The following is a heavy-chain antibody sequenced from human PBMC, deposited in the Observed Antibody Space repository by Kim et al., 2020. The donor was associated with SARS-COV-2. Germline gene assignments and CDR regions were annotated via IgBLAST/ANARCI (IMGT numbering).Heavy chain of an antibody. Sequence: ASVKVSCKAYGYIFTSSGMSWVRQAPGQGLEWMGWINTNTGNPTYAQAFTGRFVFSLDTSVSTAYLQIGSLKAEDTAVYYCARTRQMDAWGQGTTVTVSS. J-gene: IGHJ6*02. CDR1: GYIFTSSG. V-gene: IGHV7-4-1*01. CDR3: ARTRQMDA. CDR2: INTNTGNP.